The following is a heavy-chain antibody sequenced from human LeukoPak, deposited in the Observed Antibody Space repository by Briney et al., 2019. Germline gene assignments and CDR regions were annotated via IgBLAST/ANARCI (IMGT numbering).Heavy chain of an antibody. CDR3: ARHYPLGYDILTGYYREGAFDI. V-gene: IGHV4-59*08. CDR1: GGSISGYY. D-gene: IGHD3-9*01. Sequence: SETLSLTCTVSGGSISGYYWSWIRQPPGKGLEWIGYIYYSGSTNYNPSLKSRVTISVDTSKNQFSLKLSSVTAADTAVYYCARHYPLGYDILTGYYREGAFDIWGQGTMVTVSS. J-gene: IGHJ3*02. CDR2: IYYSGST.